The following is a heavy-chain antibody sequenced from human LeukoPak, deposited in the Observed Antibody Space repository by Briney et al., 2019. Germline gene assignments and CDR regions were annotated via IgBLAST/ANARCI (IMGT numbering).Heavy chain of an antibody. V-gene: IGHV3-33*01. Sequence: GGSLRLSCAASGFTFSTYGMHWVRQAPGKGLEWVGVIWYDRSIKYYADSVKGRFTISRDNSKNTLYLQMNSLRAEDTAVYYCARAVGPFDFWGPGTIVIVSS. J-gene: IGHJ3*01. CDR1: GFTFSTYG. CDR3: ARAVGPFDF. CDR2: IWYDRSIK.